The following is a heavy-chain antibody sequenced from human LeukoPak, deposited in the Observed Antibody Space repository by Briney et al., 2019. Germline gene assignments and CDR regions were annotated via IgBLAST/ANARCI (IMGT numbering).Heavy chain of an antibody. D-gene: IGHD3-10*01. CDR2: INPSGGST. CDR1: GYTFTSYY. CDR3: ASQYYYGSGSVLVFDY. Sequence: ASVKVSCKASGYTFTSYYMHWVRQAPGQGLEWMGIINPSGGSTSYAQKFQGRVIMTRDTSTSTVYMELSSLRSEDTAVYYCASQYYYGSGSVLVFDYWGQGTLVTVSS. J-gene: IGHJ4*02. V-gene: IGHV1-46*01.